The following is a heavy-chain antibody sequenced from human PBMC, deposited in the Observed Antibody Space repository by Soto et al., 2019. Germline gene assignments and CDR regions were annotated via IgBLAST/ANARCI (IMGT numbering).Heavy chain of an antibody. J-gene: IGHJ4*02. V-gene: IGHV3-11*06. CDR3: ARARLRQDLLDY. Sequence: QVQLVESGGGLVKPGGSLRLSCAASGFTFSDYYMSWIRQAPGKGLEWVSYISSSSSYTNYADSVKGRFTISRDNAKNSLYLQMNSLRAEDTAVYYCARARLRQDLLDYWGQGTLVTVSS. CDR2: ISSSSSYT. CDR1: GFTFSDYY. D-gene: IGHD3-16*01.